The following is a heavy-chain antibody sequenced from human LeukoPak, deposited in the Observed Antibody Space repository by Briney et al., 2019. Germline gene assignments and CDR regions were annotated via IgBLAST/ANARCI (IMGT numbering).Heavy chain of an antibody. CDR3: TRGVVIRGMSGNWFDP. CDR2: SRSRAYGGTT. Sequence: GRSLGLSCTSPGFTFGNYAMSGVRQSRGKGLEWVGLSRSRAYGGTTDYAAAVKGRFTISRDDYKSIVYLQMNSLKHEDKAVYYCTRGVVIRGMSGNWFDPSGQGTLVTVSS. CDR1: GFTFGNYA. D-gene: IGHD1-14*01. V-gene: IGHV3-49*04. J-gene: IGHJ5*02.